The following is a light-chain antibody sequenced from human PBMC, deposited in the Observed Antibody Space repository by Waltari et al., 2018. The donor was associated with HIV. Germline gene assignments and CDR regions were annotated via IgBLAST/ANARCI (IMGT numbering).Light chain of an antibody. CDR2: DDS. CDR3: QVWDSSSDHPWV. CDR1: NIATTS. V-gene: IGLV3-21*02. Sequence: SYLLTQPPSVSVAPGQTPRIPCGGNNIATTSVHWYQQKPGQAPVLVVYDDSDRPSGIPERFSGSNSGNTATLTISRVEAGDEADYYCQVWDSSSDHPWVFGGGTKLTVL. J-gene: IGLJ2*01.